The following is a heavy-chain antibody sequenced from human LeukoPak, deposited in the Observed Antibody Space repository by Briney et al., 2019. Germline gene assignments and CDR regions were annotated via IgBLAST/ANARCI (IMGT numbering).Heavy chain of an antibody. V-gene: IGHV4-59*01. D-gene: IGHD1-1*01. CDR1: GGSISSYY. CDR3: ARGRYSEIDY. Sequence: SETLSLACTVSGGSISSYYWSWIRQPPGKGLEWIGYIYYSGSTNYNPSLKSRVTISVDTSKNQFSLKLSSVTAADTAVYYCARGRYSEIDYWGQGTLVTVSS. J-gene: IGHJ4*02. CDR2: IYYSGST.